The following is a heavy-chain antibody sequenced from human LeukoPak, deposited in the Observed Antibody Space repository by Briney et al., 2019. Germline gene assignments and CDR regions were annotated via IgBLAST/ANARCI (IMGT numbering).Heavy chain of an antibody. CDR1: GGSFSGYY. V-gene: IGHV4-34*01. CDR2: INHSGST. D-gene: IGHD3-10*01. Sequence: SETLSLTCAVYGGSFSGYYWSWIRQPPGRGLEWIGEINHSGSTNYNPSLKSRVTISVDTSKNQFSLKLSSVTAADTAVYYCARAVGSGSFQTYYYYMDVWGKGTTVTISS. CDR3: ARAVGSGSFQTYYYYMDV. J-gene: IGHJ6*03.